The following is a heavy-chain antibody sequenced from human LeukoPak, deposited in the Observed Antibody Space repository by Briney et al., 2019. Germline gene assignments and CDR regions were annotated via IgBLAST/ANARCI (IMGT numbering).Heavy chain of an antibody. D-gene: IGHD3-10*01. CDR3: ARDSITMVRGVITIDY. CDR1: GYTFTSYG. Sequence: ASVKVSCKASGYTFTSYGISWVRQAPGQGREWMGWISAYNGNTNYAQKLQGRVTMTTDTSTSTAYTELRSLRSDDTAVYYCARDSITMVRGVITIDYWGQGTLVTVSS. V-gene: IGHV1-18*01. J-gene: IGHJ4*02. CDR2: ISAYNGNT.